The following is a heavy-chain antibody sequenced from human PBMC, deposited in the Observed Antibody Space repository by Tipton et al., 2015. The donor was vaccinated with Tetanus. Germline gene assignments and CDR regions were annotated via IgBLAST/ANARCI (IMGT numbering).Heavy chain of an antibody. CDR2: ISHNGNS. J-gene: IGHJ5*02. CDR1: GGSITSSNW. Sequence: TLSLTCAVSGGSITSSNWWIWVRQPPGKGLEWIGDISHNGNSNYNPSLKSRVTMSVDKSKNQFSLNLYSVTAADTAVYYCARAYDPISNSTWYREGHYFPPGGRGTLVTVSS. CDR3: ARAYDPISNSTWYREGHYFPP. D-gene: IGHD6-13*01. V-gene: IGHV4-4*02.